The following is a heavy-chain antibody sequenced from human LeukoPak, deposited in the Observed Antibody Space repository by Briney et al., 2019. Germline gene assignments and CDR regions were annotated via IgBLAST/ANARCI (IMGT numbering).Heavy chain of an antibody. Sequence: GGSLRLSCATSGFVFRTYGMHWVRQAPGKGLEWMSLIWFDGNNEYYADSVKGRFSISRDNSKNILYLQMNNLRAEDTAVYYCAREQSSGGYYYGMDVWGQGTTVTVSS. V-gene: IGHV3-33*01. D-gene: IGHD3-10*01. J-gene: IGHJ6*02. CDR1: GFVFRTYG. CDR3: AREQSSGGYYYGMDV. CDR2: IWFDGNNE.